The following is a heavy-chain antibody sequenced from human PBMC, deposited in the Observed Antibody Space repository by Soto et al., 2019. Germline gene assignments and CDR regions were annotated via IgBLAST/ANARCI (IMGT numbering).Heavy chain of an antibody. D-gene: IGHD3-3*01. Sequence: PGGSLRLSCATSGFTFSSYEMNWVRQAPGKGLEWVSYISSSDSAIYYADSVKGRFTISRDNAKNPLYLQMNSLRAEDTAVYYCASLEMATMQGWGRGTLVTVSS. CDR1: GFTFSSYE. V-gene: IGHV3-48*03. CDR3: ASLEMATMQG. CDR2: ISSSDSAI. J-gene: IGHJ4*02.